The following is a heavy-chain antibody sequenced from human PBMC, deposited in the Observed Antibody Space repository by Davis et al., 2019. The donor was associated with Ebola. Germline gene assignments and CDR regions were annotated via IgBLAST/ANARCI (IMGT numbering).Heavy chain of an antibody. Sequence: SETLSLTCTVSGGSISSYYWSWIRQPPGKGLEWIGEINHSGSTNYNPSLKSRVTISVDTSKNQFSLKLSSVTAADTAVYYCARRDDFWSGYSHFDYWGQGTLVTVSS. CDR1: GGSISSYY. V-gene: IGHV4-59*08. CDR3: ARRDDFWSGYSHFDY. J-gene: IGHJ4*02. D-gene: IGHD3-3*01. CDR2: INHSGST.